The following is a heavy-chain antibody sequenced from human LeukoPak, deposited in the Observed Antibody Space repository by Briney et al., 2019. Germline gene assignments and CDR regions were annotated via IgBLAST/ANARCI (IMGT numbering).Heavy chain of an antibody. CDR1: GFTFRDYY. V-gene: IGHV3-11*04. Sequence: GGSLRLSCAASGFTFRDYYMSWIRQAPGKGLEWVSYISSGGSTMYYADSVKGRFTISRDNANNSLYLQMNSLRAEDTAVYYCAVHHDYSKYGYYYGMDVWGQGTTVTVS. D-gene: IGHD4-11*01. CDR3: AVHHDYSKYGYYYGMDV. J-gene: IGHJ6*02. CDR2: ISSGGSTM.